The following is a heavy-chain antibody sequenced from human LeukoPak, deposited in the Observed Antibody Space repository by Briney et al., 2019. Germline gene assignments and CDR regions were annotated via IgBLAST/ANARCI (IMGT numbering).Heavy chain of an antibody. J-gene: IGHJ4*02. CDR2: ISSSSSYI. CDR1: GLTFSSYS. V-gene: IGHV3-21*01. Sequence: PGGSLRLSCAASGLTFSSYSMNWVRQAPGKGLEWVSSISSSSSYIYYADSVKGRFTISRDNAKNSLYLQMNSLRAEDTAVYYCARGGSWHYYFDYWGQGTLVTVSS. D-gene: IGHD6-13*01. CDR3: ARGGSWHYYFDY.